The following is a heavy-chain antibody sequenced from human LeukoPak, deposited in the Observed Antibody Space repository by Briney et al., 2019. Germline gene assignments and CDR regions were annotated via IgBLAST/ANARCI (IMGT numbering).Heavy chain of an antibody. D-gene: IGHD3-10*01. CDR2: ISYDGSNK. V-gene: IGHV3-30*18. CDR1: GFTFSSYG. Sequence: PGGSLRLSCAASGFTFSSYGMHWVRQAPGKGLEWVAVISYDGSNKYYADSVKGRFTISRDNSKNTLYLQMNSLRAEDTAVYYCAKGDYYGSGSYYRFDYWGQGTLVTVSS. CDR3: AKGDYYGSGSYYRFDY. J-gene: IGHJ4*02.